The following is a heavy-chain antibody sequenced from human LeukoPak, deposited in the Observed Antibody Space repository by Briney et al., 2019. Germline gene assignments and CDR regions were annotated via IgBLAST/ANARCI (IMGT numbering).Heavy chain of an antibody. D-gene: IGHD3-3*01. CDR3: ASLDGETFAH. CDR2: MYISGST. J-gene: IGHJ4*02. V-gene: IGHV4-4*07. CDR1: GDSIRGFY. Sequence: PSETLSLTCTVSGDSIRGFYWSWVRQPAGQGLEYIGHMYISGSTTYNPSLKSRVTMSVDLAKDEVSLKLTSVTAADTAIYFCASLDGETFAHWGRGTLV.